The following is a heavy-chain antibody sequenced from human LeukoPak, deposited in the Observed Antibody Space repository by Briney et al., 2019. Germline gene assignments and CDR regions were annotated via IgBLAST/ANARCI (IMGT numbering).Heavy chain of an antibody. D-gene: IGHD4-23*01. CDR1: GGSISSGDYY. CDR3: ARVPLLDYGGNLYYFDY. CDR2: IYYSGST. J-gene: IGHJ4*02. V-gene: IGHV4-30-4*08. Sequence: SETLSLTCTVSGGSISSGDYYRSWIRQPPGKGLEWIGYIYYSGSTYYNPSLKSRVTISVDTSKNQFSLKLSSVTAADTAVYYCARVPLLDYGGNLYYFDYWGQGTLVTVSS.